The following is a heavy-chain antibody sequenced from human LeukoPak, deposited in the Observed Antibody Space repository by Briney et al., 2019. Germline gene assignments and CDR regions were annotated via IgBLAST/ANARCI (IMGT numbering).Heavy chain of an antibody. CDR1: GFPFSSYA. CDR3: AREDIVVVVAATNYFDY. Sequence: GSLRLSCAASGFPFSSYAMHWVRQAPGKGLEWVAVISYDGSNKYYADSVKGRFTISRDNSKNTLYLQMNSLRAEDTAVYYCAREDIVVVVAATNYFDYWGQGTVVTVSS. D-gene: IGHD2-15*01. V-gene: IGHV3-30-3*01. J-gene: IGHJ4*02. CDR2: ISYDGSNK.